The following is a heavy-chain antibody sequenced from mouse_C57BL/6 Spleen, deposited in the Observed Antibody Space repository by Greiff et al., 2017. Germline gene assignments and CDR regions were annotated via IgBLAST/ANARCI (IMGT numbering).Heavy chain of an antibody. D-gene: IGHD1-1*01. CDR2: INPSTGGT. CDR1: GYSFTGYY. Sequence: VQLQQSGPELVKPGASVKISCKASGYSFTGYYMNWVKQSPEKSLEWIGEINPSTGGTTYNQKFKAKATLPVHKSSSTAYMQLKSLTSEDSAVXSCANPSDYCGPQFADWGQGTLVTGSA. V-gene: IGHV1-42*01. CDR3: ANPSDYCGPQFAD. J-gene: IGHJ3*01.